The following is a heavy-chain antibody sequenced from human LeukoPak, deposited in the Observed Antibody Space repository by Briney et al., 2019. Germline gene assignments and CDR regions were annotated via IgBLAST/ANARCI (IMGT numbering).Heavy chain of an antibody. J-gene: IGHJ3*02. CDR2: SNPNSGGT. V-gene: IGHV1-2*02. D-gene: IGHD3-10*01. CDR3: SRNLEYYGWGSFFYI. Sequence: SVTVSCKASGYTFTAYSIHWVRQAPGQGLDWMGWSNPNSGGTNYAQKFQGRVTTTTDTSITTAYMQLSRLRTDETAVYYCSRNLEYYGWGSFFYIWGQGTMVTVSS. CDR1: GYTFTAYS.